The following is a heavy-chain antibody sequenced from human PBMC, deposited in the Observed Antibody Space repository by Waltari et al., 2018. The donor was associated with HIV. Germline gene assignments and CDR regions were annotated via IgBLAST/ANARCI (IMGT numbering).Heavy chain of an antibody. CDR1: GFTFSSYG. V-gene: IGHV3-30*02. D-gene: IGHD3-22*01. CDR3: AKDRYDSSGYYYGY. J-gene: IGHJ4*02. Sequence: QVQLVESGGGVVQPGGSLRLSCAASGFTFSSYGMPWVRPAPGKGLEWVAFIRYDGSNKYYADSVKGRFTISRDNSKNTLYLQMNSLRAEDTAVYYCAKDRYDSSGYYYGYWGQGTLVTVSS. CDR2: IRYDGSNK.